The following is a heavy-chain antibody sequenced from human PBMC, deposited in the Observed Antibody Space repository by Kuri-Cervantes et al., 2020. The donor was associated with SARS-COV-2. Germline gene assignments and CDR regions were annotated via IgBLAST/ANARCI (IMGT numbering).Heavy chain of an antibody. J-gene: IGHJ4*02. Sequence: GGSLRLSCAASGFTFSSYSMNWVRQAPGKGLEWVSYISSSSSTIYYADSVKGRFTISRDNAKNSLYLQMNSLRDEGTAVYYCARDGGGYYDSSGYYGQLGFDYWGQGTLVTVSS. CDR1: GFTFSSYS. CDR3: ARDGGGYYDSSGYYGQLGFDY. CDR2: ISSSSSTI. D-gene: IGHD3-22*01. V-gene: IGHV3-48*02.